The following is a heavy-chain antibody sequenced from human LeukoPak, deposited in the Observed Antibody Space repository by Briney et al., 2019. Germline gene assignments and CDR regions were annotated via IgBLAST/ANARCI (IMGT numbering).Heavy chain of an antibody. CDR3: ATDGSERDIDN. J-gene: IGHJ4*02. CDR2: AWNDGRTT. D-gene: IGHD1-26*01. Sequence: GGSLRLSCATSGLTFWKYGRNWFGQAPAKGLKWVAIAWNDGRTTHHADSVKGRFSISRDNSKNTLYLQMNSLRAEDTAVYYCATDGSERDIDNWGRGTLVTVSA. CDR1: GLTFWKYG. V-gene: IGHV3-33*07.